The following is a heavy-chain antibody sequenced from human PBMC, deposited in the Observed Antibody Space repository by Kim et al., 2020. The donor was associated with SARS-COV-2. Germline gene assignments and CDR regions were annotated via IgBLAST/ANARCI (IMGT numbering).Heavy chain of an antibody. CDR3: AKDLFSRDYDILTGPIDY. D-gene: IGHD3-9*01. V-gene: IGHV3-30*02. J-gene: IGHJ4*02. Sequence: KGRFTISRDNSKNTLYLQMNSLRAEDTAVYYCAKDLFSRDYDILTGPIDYWGQGTLVTVSS.